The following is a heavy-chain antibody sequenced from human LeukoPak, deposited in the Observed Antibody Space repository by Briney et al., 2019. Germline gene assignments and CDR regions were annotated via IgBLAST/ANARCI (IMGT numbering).Heavy chain of an antibody. CDR3: ARGENGIGAAFDI. J-gene: IGHJ3*02. D-gene: IGHD3-16*01. V-gene: IGHV3-53*01. CDR1: RFTLRSNY. Sequence: PGGSLRLSCAGSRFTLRSNYMSWVRPATRKGLELVSLTYSDCNTYSADSLKSRFTISRDNSENSLYLQMNALRADDTAVYYCARGENGIGAAFDIWGQGTMVTVSS. CDR2: TYSDCNT.